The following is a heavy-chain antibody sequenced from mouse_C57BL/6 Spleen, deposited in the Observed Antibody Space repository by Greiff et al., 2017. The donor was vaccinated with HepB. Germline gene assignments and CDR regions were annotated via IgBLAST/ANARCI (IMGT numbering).Heavy chain of an antibody. V-gene: IGHV1-69*01. CDR1: GYTFTSYW. Sequence: QVQLQQPGAELVMPGASVKLSCKASGYTFTSYWMHWVKQRPGQGLEWIGEIDPSDSYTNYNQKFKGKSTLTVDKSSSTAYMQLSSLTSEDSAVYCCARANYESAMDYWGQGTSVTVSS. D-gene: IGHD1-1*01. J-gene: IGHJ4*01. CDR3: ARANYESAMDY. CDR2: IDPSDSYT.